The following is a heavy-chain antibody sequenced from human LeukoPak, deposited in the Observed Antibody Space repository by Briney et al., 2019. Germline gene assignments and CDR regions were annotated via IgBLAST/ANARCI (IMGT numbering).Heavy chain of an antibody. CDR1: GGTFSSYA. CDR2: IIPIFGTA. Sequence: GASVKVSCKASGGTFSSYAICWVRQAPGQGLEWMGRIIPIFGTANYAQKFQGRVTITTDESTSTAYMELSSLRSEDTAVYYCARRRFSAYYFDYWGQGTLDTVSS. J-gene: IGHJ4*02. CDR3: ARRRFSAYYFDY. V-gene: IGHV1-69*05.